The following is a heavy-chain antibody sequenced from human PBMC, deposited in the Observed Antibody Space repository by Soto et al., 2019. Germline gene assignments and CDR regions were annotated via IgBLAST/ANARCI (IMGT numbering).Heavy chain of an antibody. CDR1: VGSFIGYY. V-gene: IGHV4-34*01. Sequence: PSETLSLTCAVYVGSFIGYYWSWIRQPPGKGLEWIGEINHSGSTNYNPSLKSRVTISVDTSKNQFSLKLSSVTAADTAVYYCASSYYDFWSGSLFYGMDVWGQGTTVTVSS. CDR2: INHSGST. CDR3: ASSYYDFWSGSLFYGMDV. D-gene: IGHD3-3*01. J-gene: IGHJ6*02.